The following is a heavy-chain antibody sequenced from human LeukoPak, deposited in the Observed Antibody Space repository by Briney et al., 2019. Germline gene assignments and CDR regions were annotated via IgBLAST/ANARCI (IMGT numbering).Heavy chain of an antibody. J-gene: IGHJ4*02. CDR1: GYTFTSYD. Sequence: GASVKVSCKASGYTFTSYDINWVRQATGQGLEWMGWMNPNSGNTGYAQKFQGRVTMTRNTSISTAYMELSSLSSEDTAVYYCARTPRRERRIVGTRGYYFDYWGQGTLVTVSS. CDR3: ARTPRRERRIVGTRGYYFDY. V-gene: IGHV1-8*01. CDR2: MNPNSGNT. D-gene: IGHD1-26*01.